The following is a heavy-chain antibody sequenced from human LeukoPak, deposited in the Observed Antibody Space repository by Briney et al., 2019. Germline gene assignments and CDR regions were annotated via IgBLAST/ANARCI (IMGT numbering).Heavy chain of an antibody. D-gene: IGHD6-19*01. CDR2: IYHSGST. CDR1: GGSISSGGYY. Sequence: PSETLSLTCTVSGGSISSGGYYWSWIRQHPGKGLEWIGYIYHSGSTYYNSSLKSRVTISVDTSKNQFSLKLSSVTAADTAVYYCARAKGGGWNFDYWGQGTLVTVSS. V-gene: IGHV4-31*03. J-gene: IGHJ4*02. CDR3: ARAKGGGWNFDY.